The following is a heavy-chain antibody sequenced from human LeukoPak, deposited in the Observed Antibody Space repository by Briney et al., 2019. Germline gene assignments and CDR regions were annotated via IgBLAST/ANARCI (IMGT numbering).Heavy chain of an antibody. Sequence: GESLKISCTASGYSFASSWIAWVRQMPGKGLEWMGIIFPDDSNTGYNPSFQGQVTMSADKSVSTAYLQWSSLKASDTAMYYCARANWNPWRSDYWGQGTLVTVSS. CDR2: IFPDDSNT. CDR3: ARANWNPWRSDY. J-gene: IGHJ4*02. D-gene: IGHD1-20*01. V-gene: IGHV5-51*01. CDR1: GYSFASSW.